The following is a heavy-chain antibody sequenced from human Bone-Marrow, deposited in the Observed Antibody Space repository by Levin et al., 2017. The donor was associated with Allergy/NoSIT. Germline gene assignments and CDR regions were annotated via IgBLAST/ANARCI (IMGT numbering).Heavy chain of an antibody. D-gene: IGHD3-3*01. CDR3: ARFGLVSFGVVSHLRGMDV. CDR1: GYTFTSYG. CDR2: ISAYNGNT. J-gene: IGHJ6*02. V-gene: IGHV1-18*01. Sequence: GESLKISCKASGYTFTSYGISWVRQAPGQGLEWMGWISAYNGNTNYAQKLQGRVTMTTDTSTSTAYMELRSLRSDDTAVYYCARFGLVSFGVVSHLRGMDVWGQGTTVTVSS.